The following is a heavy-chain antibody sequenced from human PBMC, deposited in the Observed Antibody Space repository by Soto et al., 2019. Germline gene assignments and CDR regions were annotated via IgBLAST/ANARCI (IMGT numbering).Heavy chain of an antibody. CDR1: GDAIRSASYA. CDR3: AKELGTRRGAFAV. J-gene: IGHJ3*01. D-gene: IGHD6-6*01. Sequence: QLQLQESGSGLVKNAQTLSLTCAVSGDAIRSASYARSWIRQPPGKGLEWVAYITHQGSTYFNPYLKGRLSVSVDTSTNKVSLTLTSVTAADTAVYYCAKELGTRRGAFAVWGRGAMVTVSS. CDR2: ITHQGST. V-gene: IGHV4-30-2*01.